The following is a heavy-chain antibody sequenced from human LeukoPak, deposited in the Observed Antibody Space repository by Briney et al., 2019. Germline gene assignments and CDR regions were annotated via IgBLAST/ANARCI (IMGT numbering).Heavy chain of an antibody. CDR3: ARAPHYRYSSGWYTPHYFDY. D-gene: IGHD6-19*01. J-gene: IGHJ4*02. CDR1: GFTFISYN. Sequence: PGGSLRLSCTASGFTFISYNMNWFRQAPGKGLEWVSSISSSSNYIYYADSVKGRFTISRDNAKNSLYLQMNSLRAEDTAVYYCARAPHYRYSSGWYTPHYFDYWGQGTLVTVSS. V-gene: IGHV3-21*01. CDR2: ISSSSNYI.